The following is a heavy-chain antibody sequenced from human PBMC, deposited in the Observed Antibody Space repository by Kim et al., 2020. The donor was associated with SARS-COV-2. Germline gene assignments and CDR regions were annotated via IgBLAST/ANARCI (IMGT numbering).Heavy chain of an antibody. CDR3: AKDMEDTFMVGPFDY. Sequence: GGSLRLSCAASGFTFDDYTMHWVRQAPGKGLEWVSLITWDGGSTNFADSVKGRFTISRDNSKNSLYLQMNSLRTEDTAFYYCAKDMEDTFMVGPFDYWGQGTLVTVSS. CDR2: ITWDGGST. CDR1: GFTFDDYT. D-gene: IGHD5-18*01. V-gene: IGHV3-43*01. J-gene: IGHJ4*02.